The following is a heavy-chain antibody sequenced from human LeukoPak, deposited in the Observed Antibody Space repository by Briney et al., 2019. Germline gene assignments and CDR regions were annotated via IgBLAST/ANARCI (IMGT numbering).Heavy chain of an antibody. CDR3: ARQVRGYYGSGSAVSDY. V-gene: IGHV4-34*01. J-gene: IGHJ4*02. CDR2: INHSGST. CDR1: GGSFSGYY. Sequence: SETLSLTCAVYGGSFSGYYWSWIRQPPGKGLEWIGEINHSGSTNYNPSLKSRVTISVDTSKNQFSLKLSSVTAADTAVYYCARQVRGYYGSGSAVSDYWGQGTLVTVSS. D-gene: IGHD3-10*01.